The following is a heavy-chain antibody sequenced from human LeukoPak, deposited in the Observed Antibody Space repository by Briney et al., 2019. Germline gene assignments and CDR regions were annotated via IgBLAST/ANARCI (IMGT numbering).Heavy chain of an antibody. CDR3: ATHRGTTLGYYYYYMDV. Sequence: AASVKVSCKASGYTFTSYGISWVRQAPGQGLEWMGWISAYNGNTNYAQKLQGRVTMTTDTSTSTAYLELRSLRSDDTAVYYCATHRGTTLGYYYYYMDVWGKGTTVTVSS. J-gene: IGHJ6*03. CDR2: ISAYNGNT. V-gene: IGHV1-18*01. CDR1: GYTFTSYG. D-gene: IGHD2-2*01.